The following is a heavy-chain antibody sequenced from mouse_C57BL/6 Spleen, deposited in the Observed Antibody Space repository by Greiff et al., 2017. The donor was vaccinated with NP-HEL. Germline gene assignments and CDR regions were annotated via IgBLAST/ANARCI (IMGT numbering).Heavy chain of an antibody. CDR1: GFSLTSYG. D-gene: IGHD1-1*01. CDR3: ATPFITTVVATGAMDY. Sequence: QVQLQQPGPGLVQPSQSLSITCTVSGFSLTSYGVHWVRQSPGKGLEWLGVIWSGGSTDYNAAFISRLSISKDNSKSQVFFKMNSLQADDTAIYYCATPFITTVVATGAMDYWGQGTSVTVSS. CDR2: IWSGGST. V-gene: IGHV2-2*01. J-gene: IGHJ4*01.